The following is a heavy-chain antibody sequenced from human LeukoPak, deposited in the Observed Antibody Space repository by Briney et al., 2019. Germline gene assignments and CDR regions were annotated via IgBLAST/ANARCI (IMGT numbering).Heavy chain of an antibody. J-gene: IGHJ4*02. V-gene: IGHV3-48*01. Sequence: GGSLRLSCAASGFTFSSYSMNWVRQAPGKGLEWVSYISSSSSTIYYADSVKGRFTISRDNAKNSLYLQMNSLRAEDTAVYYCARDRYYYGSGIVPGGPDYWGQGTLVTVSS. CDR3: ARDRYYYGSGIVPGGPDY. CDR1: GFTFSSYS. D-gene: IGHD3-10*01. CDR2: ISSSSSTI.